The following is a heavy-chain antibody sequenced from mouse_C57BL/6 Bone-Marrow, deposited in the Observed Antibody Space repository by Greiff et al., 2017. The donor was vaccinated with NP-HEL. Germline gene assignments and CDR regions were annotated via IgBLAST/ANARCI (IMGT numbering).Heavy chain of an antibody. J-gene: IGHJ2*01. V-gene: IGHV1-82*01. D-gene: IGHD1-1*01. CDR2: IYPGDGDT. CDR3: ARVYYYGSSPYYFDY. Sequence: QVQLQQSGPELVKPGASVTISCKASGYAFSSSWMNWVTQRPGKGLEWIGRIYPGDGDTNYNGKFKGKATLTADKSSSTAYMQLSSLTSEDSAVYFCARVYYYGSSPYYFDYWGQGTTLTVSS. CDR1: GYAFSSSW.